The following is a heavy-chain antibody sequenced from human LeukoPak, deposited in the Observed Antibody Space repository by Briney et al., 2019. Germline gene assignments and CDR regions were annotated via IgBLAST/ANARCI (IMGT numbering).Heavy chain of an antibody. Sequence: AAVKVSCKASGYTFTSYYMHWVRQAPGQGLEWMGIINPSGGSTSYAKKFQGRVTMTRDMSTSTVYMELSSLRSEDTAVYYCARDMTQLSGGPASWFDPWGQGTPVTVSS. D-gene: IGHD5-18*01. CDR3: ARDMTQLSGGPASWFDP. J-gene: IGHJ5*02. CDR2: INPSGGST. V-gene: IGHV1-46*01. CDR1: GYTFTSYY.